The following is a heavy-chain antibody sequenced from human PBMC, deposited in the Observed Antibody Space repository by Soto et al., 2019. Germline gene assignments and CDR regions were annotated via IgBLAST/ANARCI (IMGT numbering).Heavy chain of an antibody. CDR2: FFSDAER. D-gene: IGHD4-17*01. CDR3: ERMDGDYNYYGLDV. J-gene: IGHJ6*02. Sequence: QVTLKESGPVLVKPTETLTLTCSVSGFSLTNGRMGVSGIRQPPGKALEWLAHFFSDAERSYSTSMQSRLNMYKDSSGSQVVLTMTNMAPADTATYFCERMDGDYNYYGLDVWGHGIAVTVSS. V-gene: IGHV2-26*01. CDR1: GFSLTNGRMG.